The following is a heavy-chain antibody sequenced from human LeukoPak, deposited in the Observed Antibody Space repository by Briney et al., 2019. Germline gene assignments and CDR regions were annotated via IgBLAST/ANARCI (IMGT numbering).Heavy chain of an antibody. J-gene: IGHJ4*02. CDR2: ISSSGSAI. V-gene: IGHV3-48*03. Sequence: GGSLSLSCAASGFTLSSYEMNWVRQAPGKGLEWGSKISSSGSAIYYADSVKGRFTISRDKAKSSLYLQMNSLRVEDTAVYYCARGGSLGYWGQGTLVTVSS. D-gene: IGHD6-19*01. CDR3: ARGGSLGY. CDR1: GFTLSSYE.